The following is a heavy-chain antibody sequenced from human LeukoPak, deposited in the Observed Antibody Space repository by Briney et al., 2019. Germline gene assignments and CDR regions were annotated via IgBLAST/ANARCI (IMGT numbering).Heavy chain of an antibody. V-gene: IGHV1-8*01. Sequence: ASVKVSCKASGYTFTSYDINWVRQATGQGLEWMGWMNPNSGNTGYAQKFQGRVTMTRNTSISTAYMELSSLRSEDTAVYYCARGRRDYGGKPLSYRGQGTLVTVSS. CDR3: ARGRRDYGGKPLSY. J-gene: IGHJ4*02. CDR1: GYTFTSYD. D-gene: IGHD4-23*01. CDR2: MNPNSGNT.